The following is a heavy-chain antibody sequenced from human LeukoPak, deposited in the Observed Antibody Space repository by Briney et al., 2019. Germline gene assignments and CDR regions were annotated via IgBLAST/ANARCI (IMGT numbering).Heavy chain of an antibody. CDR1: GFTFSSYG. CDR2: ISYDGSNK. Sequence: GGSLRLSCAASGFTFSSYGMHWVRQAPGKGLEWVADISYDGSNKYYADSEKRRFTISRDNSKNTLYLQMNSLRAEDTAVYYCVNKAYGYSSGWYDYWGQGTLVTVSS. V-gene: IGHV3-30*18. J-gene: IGHJ4*02. CDR3: VNKAYGYSSGWYDY. D-gene: IGHD6-19*01.